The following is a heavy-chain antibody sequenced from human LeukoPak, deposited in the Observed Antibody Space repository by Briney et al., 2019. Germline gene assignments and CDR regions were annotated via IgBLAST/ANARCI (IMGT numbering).Heavy chain of an antibody. CDR1: GFTFSSYD. CDR3: IRGGIQVSGIDAFDI. V-gene: IGHV3-13*01. Sequence: GGSLRLSCAASGFTFSSYDMHWVRHAPGRGLEWVSAIGIAGDTYYPDSVKGRFTISRENAKNSMYLQMNSLKDGDTAVYYCIRGGIQVSGIDAFDIWGQGTMVTVSS. J-gene: IGHJ3*02. CDR2: IGIAGDT. D-gene: IGHD5/OR15-5a*01.